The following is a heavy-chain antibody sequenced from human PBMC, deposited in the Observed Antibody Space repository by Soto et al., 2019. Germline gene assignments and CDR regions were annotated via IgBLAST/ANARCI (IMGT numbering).Heavy chain of an antibody. CDR2: INAGNGNT. J-gene: IGHJ6*02. D-gene: IGHD6-13*01. CDR1: GYTFTSYA. V-gene: IGHV1-3*01. CDR3: ARAPAGPGYGLDYYYGMDV. Sequence: QVQLVQSGAEVKKPGASVKVSCKASGYTFTSYAMHWVRQAPGQRLEWMGWINAGNGNTKYSQKFQGRDTITRDTSASTAYMELSSLRSEDTVVYYCARAPAGPGYGLDYYYGMDVWGQGTTVTVSS.